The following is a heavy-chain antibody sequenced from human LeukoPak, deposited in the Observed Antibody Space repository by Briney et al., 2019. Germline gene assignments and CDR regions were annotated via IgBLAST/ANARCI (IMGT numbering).Heavy chain of an antibody. CDR2: IRYDSSDK. CDR3: ARVSEPLTEYLYDY. CDR1: GFTFNRYG. Sequence: GGSLRLSCTASGFTFNRYGMHWIRQPPGKGLEWVAYIRYDSSDKKYGGSVEGRLTISRDNSKNTLYLQMSSLRVEDTAMYYCARVSEPLTEYLYDYWGQGTLVTVSS. J-gene: IGHJ4*02. D-gene: IGHD2-8*01. V-gene: IGHV3-30*02.